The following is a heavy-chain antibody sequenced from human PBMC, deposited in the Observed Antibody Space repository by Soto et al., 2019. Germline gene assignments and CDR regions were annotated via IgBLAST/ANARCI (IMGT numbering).Heavy chain of an antibody. CDR3: ARQGVITIFGVVMGTDFDY. Sequence: SETLSLTCSVSGDSINSDKYYWGWIRQPPGKGLEWIGSIYYRGNTYYNPSLQTRVTISVDTSKNQFSLKLSSVTAADTAVYYCARQGVITIFGVVMGTDFDYWGQGTLVTVSS. V-gene: IGHV4-39*01. CDR1: GDSINSDKYY. J-gene: IGHJ4*02. CDR2: IYYRGNT. D-gene: IGHD3-3*01.